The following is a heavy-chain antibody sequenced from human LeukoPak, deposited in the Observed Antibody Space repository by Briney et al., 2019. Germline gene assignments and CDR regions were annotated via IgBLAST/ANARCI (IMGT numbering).Heavy chain of an antibody. V-gene: IGHV1-2*06. CDR3: ARPDTAMGYFDY. J-gene: IGHJ4*02. CDR2: IDPNSGGT. Sequence: ASVKVSCKASGFTFTDYYMHWVRQAPGQGLEWMGRIDPNSGGTNYALKFQGRVTMTRDTSISTTYVDLRRLKSDDTAVYYCARPDTAMGYFDYWGQGTLVTVSS. CDR1: GFTFTDYY. D-gene: IGHD5-18*01.